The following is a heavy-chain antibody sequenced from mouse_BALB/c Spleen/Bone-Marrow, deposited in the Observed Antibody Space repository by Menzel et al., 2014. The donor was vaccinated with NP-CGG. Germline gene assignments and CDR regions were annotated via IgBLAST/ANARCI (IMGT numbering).Heavy chain of an antibody. CDR3: ARDDYYAMDY. CDR2: IRNKANGYTT. CDR1: GFTFTDYY. Sequence: VLGVESGGGLVQPGGSLRLSCATSGFTFTDYYMSWVRQPPGKALEWLGFIRNKANGYTTEYSASVKGRFTISRDNSQSILYLQMNTLRAEDSATYYCARDDYYAMDYWGQGTSVTVSS. J-gene: IGHJ4*01. V-gene: IGHV7-3*02.